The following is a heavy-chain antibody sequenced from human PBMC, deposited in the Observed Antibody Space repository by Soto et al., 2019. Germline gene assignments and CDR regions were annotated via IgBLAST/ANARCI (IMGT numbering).Heavy chain of an antibody. CDR3: ARDPHEFWTSYWFDP. D-gene: IGHD3-3*01. CDR2: ISAYDGKT. V-gene: IGHV1-18*01. CDR1: GYTFNTYG. Sequence: ASVKVSCKTSGYTFNTYGINWVRQAPGQGLELMGWISAYDGKTTYAEKFQGRVTLTTDTSTSTAYMELRSLRSDHTAICDCARDPHEFWTSYWFDPWGQGTPVTVSS. J-gene: IGHJ5*02.